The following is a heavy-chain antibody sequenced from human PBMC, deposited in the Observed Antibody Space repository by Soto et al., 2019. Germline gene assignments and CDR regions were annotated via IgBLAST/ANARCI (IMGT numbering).Heavy chain of an antibody. V-gene: IGHV3-33*01. CDR2: IWYDGSNK. CDR3: CRDPGVVVVPAATYYYYYMDV. D-gene: IGHD2-2*01. J-gene: IGHJ6*03. Sequence: QVQLVESGGGVVQPGRSLRLSCAASGFTFSSYGMHWVRQAPGKGLEWVAVIWYDGSNKYYADSVKGRFTISRDNYQNTLYVQMISLRAEEEAVYYCCRDPGVVVVPAATYYYYYMDVWGKGTTVTVSS. CDR1: GFTFSSYG.